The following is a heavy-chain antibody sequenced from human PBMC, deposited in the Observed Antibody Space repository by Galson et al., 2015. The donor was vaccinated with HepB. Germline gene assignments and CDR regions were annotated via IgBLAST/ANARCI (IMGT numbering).Heavy chain of an antibody. CDR2: IGSDGSST. V-gene: IGHV3-23*01. J-gene: IGHJ6*02. Sequence: PGKGLEWVSAIGSDGSSTFYADSVKGRSTISRDNSGNTLYLQMNRLRAEDTAIYYCAKDLGVRGEYYYYGMDVWGQGTTVTVSS. CDR3: AKDLGVRGEYYYYGMDV. D-gene: IGHD3-10*01.